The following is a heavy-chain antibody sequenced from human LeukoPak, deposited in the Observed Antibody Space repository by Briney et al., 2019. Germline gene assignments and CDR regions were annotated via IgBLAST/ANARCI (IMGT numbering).Heavy chain of an antibody. CDR3: AKESGPTVYYFDY. Sequence: ASVKVSCKVSGYTLTELSMHWVRQAPGKGVEGMGGFDTEDGETIYAQKFQGRATMTEDTYTDTAYMELSSLRSEDTAVYFCAKESGPTVYYFDYWGQGTLVRVSS. CDR2: FDTEDGET. J-gene: IGHJ4*02. D-gene: IGHD3-10*01. V-gene: IGHV1-24*01. CDR1: GYTLTELS.